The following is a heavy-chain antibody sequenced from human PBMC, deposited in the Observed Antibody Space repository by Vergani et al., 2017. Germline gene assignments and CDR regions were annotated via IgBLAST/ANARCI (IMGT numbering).Heavy chain of an antibody. CDR2: IYGNDDD. J-gene: IGHJ3*01. CDR3: AHSLISLIRGVNAFDV. Sequence: QVTLKESGPALVKPTQTLTLTCTLSGFSVNSHPMRVIWIRQPPGKALEWLALIYGNDDDRYSPSLKNRLTVTKGTFKNEVVLTLTNMDALDTGTYYCAHSLISLIRGVNAFDVWGQGTVVTVSS. V-gene: IGHV2-5*08. CDR1: GFSVNSHPMR. D-gene: IGHD3-10*01.